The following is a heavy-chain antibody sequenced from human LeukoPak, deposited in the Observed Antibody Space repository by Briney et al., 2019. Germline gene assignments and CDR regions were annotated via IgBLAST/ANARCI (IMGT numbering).Heavy chain of an antibody. Sequence: PSETLSLTCAVYGGSFSGYYWSWIRQPPGKGLEWIGEINHSGSTNYNPSLKSRVTISVDTSKNQFSLKLSSVTAADTAVYYCARLSGHYYGSGSYYYYYYYMDVWGKGTTVTVSS. J-gene: IGHJ6*03. D-gene: IGHD3-10*01. CDR1: GGSFSGYY. CDR3: ARLSGHYYGSGSYYYYYYYMDV. V-gene: IGHV4-34*01. CDR2: INHSGST.